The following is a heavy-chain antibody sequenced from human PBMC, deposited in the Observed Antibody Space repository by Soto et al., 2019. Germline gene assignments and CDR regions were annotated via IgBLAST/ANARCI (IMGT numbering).Heavy chain of an antibody. Sequence: QITLKESGPTLVKPTQTLTLTCTFSGFSLSPSGVGVGWIRQPPGKALEWLALIYWDDDKSYSPSLKSRLTNTKDTSKNPSVLTMTNMDPVDKATYYCAHRDDSSCYSNYFDCWGQGTLVTVSS. J-gene: IGHJ4*02. CDR1: GFSLSPSGVG. CDR2: IYWDDDK. D-gene: IGHD3-22*01. V-gene: IGHV2-5*02. CDR3: AHRDDSSCYSNYFDC.